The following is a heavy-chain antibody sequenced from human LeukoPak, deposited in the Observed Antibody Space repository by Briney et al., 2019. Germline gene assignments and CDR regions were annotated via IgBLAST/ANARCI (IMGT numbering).Heavy chain of an antibody. V-gene: IGHV3-48*02. CDR2: IRAYSTAT. CDR1: GFSFSYYN. J-gene: IGHJ4*02. CDR3: ASPLGPPPGY. Sequence: GGPLRLSRVASGFSFSYYNMNWVRQAPGKGLEWIAHIRAYSTATYYADSVKGRFTVSRDDANNALYLQMNSLKDEDTALYFCASPLGPPPGYWGQGTLVTVSS.